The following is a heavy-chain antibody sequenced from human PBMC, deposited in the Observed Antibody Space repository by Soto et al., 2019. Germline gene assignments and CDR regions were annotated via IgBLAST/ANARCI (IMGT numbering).Heavy chain of an antibody. J-gene: IGHJ4*02. D-gene: IGHD3-22*01. Sequence: QVQLVQSGAEVKKPGASVKVSCKASGYTFTSYGISWVRQAPGQGLEWMGWISAYNGNTNYAQKLQGRVTMTTDTSTSTAYRELRSLRSDDTAVYYCARHEDYYDSSGYRGMDYWGQGTLVTVSS. CDR1: GYTFTSYG. V-gene: IGHV1-18*01. CDR3: ARHEDYYDSSGYRGMDY. CDR2: ISAYNGNT.